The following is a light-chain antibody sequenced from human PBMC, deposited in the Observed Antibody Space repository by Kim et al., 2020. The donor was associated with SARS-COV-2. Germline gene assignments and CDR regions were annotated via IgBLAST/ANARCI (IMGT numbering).Light chain of an antibody. CDR2: QDS. CDR3: QAWDSITWE. CDR1: ELVDKY. J-gene: IGLJ3*02. V-gene: IGLV3-1*01. Sequence: VTTVKTARITRSGDELVDKYACWYQQEPGQSPALLIYQDSKRRIVSPERFSGYNSGNTVTLTIRGNQAMDEAGYYCQAWDSITWEFGGGTNLTFL.